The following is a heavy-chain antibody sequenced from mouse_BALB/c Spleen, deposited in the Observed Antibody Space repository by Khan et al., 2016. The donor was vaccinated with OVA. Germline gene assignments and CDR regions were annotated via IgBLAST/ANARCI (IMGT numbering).Heavy chain of an antibody. J-gene: IGHJ3*01. CDR2: IIPSTDYT. D-gene: IGHD2-14*01. CDR3: TREGAYYRSDGWFAY. V-gene: IGHV1-4*01. CDR1: GYTFTTYT. Sequence: VQLQQSGAELARPGASVKMSCKASGYTFTTYTIHWVKQRPGQGLEWIGYIIPSTDYTTYNQKFKDTATLTSDKSSTTAYMQLRSLTSEDSAVYYCTREGAYYRSDGWFAYWGQGTLVTVSA.